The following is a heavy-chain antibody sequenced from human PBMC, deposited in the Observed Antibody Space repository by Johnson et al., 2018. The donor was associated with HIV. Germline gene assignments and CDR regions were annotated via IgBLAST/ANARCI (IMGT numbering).Heavy chain of an antibody. D-gene: IGHD4-23*01. CDR2: IKQDGSEK. J-gene: IGHJ3*02. CDR1: GFIFSNAW. Sequence: VQLVESGGGLVKPGGSLRLSCAASGFIFSNAWMHWVRQAPGKGLEWVANIKQDGSEKYYVDSVKGRFTISRDNAKNSLYLQMNSLRAEDTAVFYCNTKTTVVTLGFDIWGQGTMVTVSS. CDR3: NTKTTVVTLGFDI. V-gene: IGHV3-7*01.